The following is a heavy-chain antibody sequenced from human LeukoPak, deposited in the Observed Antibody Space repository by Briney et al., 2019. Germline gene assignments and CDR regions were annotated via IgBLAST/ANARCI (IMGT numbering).Heavy chain of an antibody. CDR1: GGSFTTYS. CDR3: ARVTQGTTIDS. J-gene: IGHJ4*02. V-gene: IGHV4-59*01. Sequence: AETLTLTCTVSGGSFTTYSWGWIRQPPGKGLEWIGYFYYSGSTTYNPSLESRVTISEDTSKNQFSLKVSSVTAADTAVYYCARVTQGTTIDSWGQGTLVTVSS. CDR2: FYYSGST. D-gene: IGHD5-24*01.